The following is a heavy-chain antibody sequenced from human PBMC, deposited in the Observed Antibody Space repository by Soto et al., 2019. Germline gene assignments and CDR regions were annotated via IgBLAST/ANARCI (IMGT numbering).Heavy chain of an antibody. CDR2: IYYSGST. Sequence: SETLSLTCTVSGGSSSSYYWSWIRQPPGKGLEWIGYIYYSGSTNYNPSLKSRVTISVDTSKNQFSLKLSSVTAADTAVCYCASASGYYISYFDYWGQGTLVTVSS. CDR3: ASASGYYISYFDY. V-gene: IGHV4-59*01. D-gene: IGHD3-3*01. CDR1: GGSSSSYY. J-gene: IGHJ4*02.